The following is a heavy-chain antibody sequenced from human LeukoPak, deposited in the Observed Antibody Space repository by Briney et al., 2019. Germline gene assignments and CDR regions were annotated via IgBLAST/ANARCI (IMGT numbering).Heavy chain of an antibody. CDR1: GGSISSDY. J-gene: IGHJ4*02. D-gene: IGHD7-27*01. CDR2: IYYSGTT. Sequence: PSETLSLTCTVSGGSISSDYWSWIRQSPGKGLEWIGYIYYSGTTSYNPSLKSRVTISLDTSKNLFSLKLSSVTAADTAVYYCARGANWGSPDYWGQGTLVTVSS. CDR3: ARGANWGSPDY. V-gene: IGHV4-59*01.